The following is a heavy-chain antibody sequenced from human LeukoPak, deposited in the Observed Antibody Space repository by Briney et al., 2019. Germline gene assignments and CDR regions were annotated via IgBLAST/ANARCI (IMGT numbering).Heavy chain of an antibody. CDR3: ASAYCSGGSCPDY. CDR1: GFTFRDYY. CDR2: IRSTGSST. V-gene: IGHV3-11*04. J-gene: IGHJ4*02. D-gene: IGHD2-15*01. Sequence: PGGSLRLSCTASGFTFRDYYVTWIRQAPGKGLEWVSYIRSTGSSTAYADSVKGRFTISRDNAKNSLYLQMNSLRAEDTAVYYCASAYCSGGSCPDYWGQGTLVTVSS.